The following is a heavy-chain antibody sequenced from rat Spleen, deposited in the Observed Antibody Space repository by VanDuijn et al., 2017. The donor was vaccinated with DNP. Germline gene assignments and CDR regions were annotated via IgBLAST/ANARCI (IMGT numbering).Heavy chain of an antibody. D-gene: IGHD1-11*01. J-gene: IGHJ2*01. V-gene: IGHV5S10*01. Sequence: EVQLVESGGGLVQPGRSLKVSCAASGFTFSDYNMAWVRQAPKKGLEWVATITYDGGTTYYRDSVKGRFTISRDNAKSSLFLQMDSLKSEDTATYYCSARRGGPDYWGQGVIVTVSS. CDR2: ITYDGGTT. CDR1: GFTFSDYN. CDR3: SARRGGPDY.